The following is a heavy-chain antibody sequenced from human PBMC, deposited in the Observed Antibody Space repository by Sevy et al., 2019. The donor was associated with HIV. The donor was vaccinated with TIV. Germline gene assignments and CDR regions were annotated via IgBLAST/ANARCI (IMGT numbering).Heavy chain of an antibody. V-gene: IGHV4-4*02. J-gene: IGHJ4*02. CDR1: GGSISSTNW. D-gene: IGHD4-17*01. CDR3: AREKTTAFAFDL. CDR2: VYDSGST. Sequence: SETLSLTCAVSGGSISSTNWWSWVRQPPGKGLEWIGEVYDSGSTNYNPSLKSRVSISVDKAKNQFSVKLSSVTAADTAVYHCAREKTTAFAFDLWGQGALVHVSS.